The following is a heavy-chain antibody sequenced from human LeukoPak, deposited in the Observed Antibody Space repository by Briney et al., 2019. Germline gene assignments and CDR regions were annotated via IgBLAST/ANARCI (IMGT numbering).Heavy chain of an antibody. CDR3: ARGGADLSILGYCGGCSCPIGHFDY. D-gene: IGHD2-15*01. Sequence: GRSLRLSCAASGFTFSSYAMHWVRQAPGKGLEWVAVISYDGSNKYYADSVKGRFTISRDNSKNTLYLQMNSLRAEDTAVYYCARGGADLSILGYCGGCSCPIGHFDYWGQGTLVTVSS. CDR2: ISYDGSNK. CDR1: GFTFSSYA. V-gene: IGHV3-30*04. J-gene: IGHJ4*02.